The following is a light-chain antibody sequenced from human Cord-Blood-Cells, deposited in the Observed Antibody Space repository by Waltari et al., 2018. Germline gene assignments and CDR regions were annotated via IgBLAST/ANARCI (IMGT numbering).Light chain of an antibody. CDR1: SSNIGSNT. CDR2: SNN. V-gene: IGLV1-44*01. Sequence: QSVLTQPPSASGTPGQRVTISCSGSSSNIGSNTVNWYQQLPGTAPKLLSYSNNQRPPGVPDRFSGSKSGTSASLAISGLQSEDEADYYCAAWDNSLNGPVFGGGTKLTVL. CDR3: AAWDNSLNGPV. J-gene: IGLJ3*02.